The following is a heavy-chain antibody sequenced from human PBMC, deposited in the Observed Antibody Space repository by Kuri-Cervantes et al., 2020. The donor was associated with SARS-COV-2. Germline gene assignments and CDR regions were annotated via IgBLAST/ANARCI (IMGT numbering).Heavy chain of an antibody. V-gene: IGHV4-59*01. CDR3: ARLGLADGYNFYYYYYGMDV. Sequence: GSLRLSCTVSGGSISSYYWSWIRQPPGKGLEWIGHIYYSGSTNYNPSLKSRVTISVDTSKNQFSLKLSSVTAADTAVYYCARLGLADGYNFYYYYYGMDVWGQGTTVTVSS. CDR1: GGSISSYY. CDR2: IYYSGST. D-gene: IGHD5-24*01. J-gene: IGHJ6*02.